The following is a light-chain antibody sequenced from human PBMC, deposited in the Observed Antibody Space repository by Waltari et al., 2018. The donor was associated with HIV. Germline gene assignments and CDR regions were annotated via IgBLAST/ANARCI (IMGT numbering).Light chain of an antibody. CDR1: GSNIGRSY. CDR2: RNN. V-gene: IGLV1-47*01. Sequence: QSVLTQPPSASGTPGQRVTISCSGSGSNIGRSYVYWYQQLPGTTPKLLIYRNNQRPSGVPDRFSGSKSGTSASLAISGLRSEDEADYYCAAWDDSLSGTVFGGGTKLTVL. CDR3: AAWDDSLSGTV. J-gene: IGLJ3*02.